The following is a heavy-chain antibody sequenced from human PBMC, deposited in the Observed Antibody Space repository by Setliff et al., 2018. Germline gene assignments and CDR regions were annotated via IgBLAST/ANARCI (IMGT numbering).Heavy chain of an antibody. V-gene: IGHV1-46*01. D-gene: IGHD3-22*01. CDR2: INPSSGRT. CDR3: ARDVFPYHYEGAFDI. Sequence: ASVKVSCKASGYTFTSHYMHWVRQAPGLGLEWMGTINPSSGRTSYAQKFQGRVTMTRDTSTSTVYMDMSSLRSEDSAVYYCARDVFPYHYEGAFDIWGQGTMVTVSS. CDR1: GYTFTSHY. J-gene: IGHJ3*02.